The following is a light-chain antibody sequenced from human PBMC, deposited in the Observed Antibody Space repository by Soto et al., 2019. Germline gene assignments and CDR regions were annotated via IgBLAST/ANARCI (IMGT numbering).Light chain of an antibody. CDR1: SSDVGTYNY. Sequence: QSALTQPRSVSGSPGQSVTISCTGTSSDVGTYNYVSWYQQHPGKAPKLMIYDVSKWPSGVPARFSGSKSGNTASLTISGLQAEDEADYYCCSYAGNYAWVFGGGTKLTVL. V-gene: IGLV2-11*01. CDR2: DVS. J-gene: IGLJ3*02. CDR3: CSYAGNYAWV.